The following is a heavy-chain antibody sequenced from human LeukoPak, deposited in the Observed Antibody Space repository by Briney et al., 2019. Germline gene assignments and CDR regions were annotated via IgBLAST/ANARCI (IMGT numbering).Heavy chain of an antibody. J-gene: IGHJ3*02. V-gene: IGHV2-5*01. D-gene: IGHD1-14*01. Sequence: CGPTLVHPPPPLTLTSTFSAFSLSTSGVGVGWIRQPPGTALEWLALIIWNDDKRYSPSLKSRLTITKDTSKNQVVLTMTNMDPVDTATYYCAHRRGGAGGSAGPNAFGIWGQGTVVTVSS. CDR1: AFSLSTSGVG. CDR2: IIWNDDK. CDR3: AHRRGGAGGSAGPNAFGI.